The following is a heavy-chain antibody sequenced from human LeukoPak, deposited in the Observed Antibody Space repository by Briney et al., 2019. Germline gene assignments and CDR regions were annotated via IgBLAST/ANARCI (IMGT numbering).Heavy chain of an antibody. D-gene: IGHD2-15*01. CDR1: GGSISSSSYY. Sequence: PSETLSLTCTVSGGSISSSSYYWGWIRQPPGKGLEWIGSIYYSGSTYYNPSLKSRVTISVDTSKNQFSLKLSSVTAADTAVYYCARLSGGKKRGVDYWGQGTLVTVSS. J-gene: IGHJ4*02. V-gene: IGHV4-39*01. CDR3: ARLSGGKKRGVDY. CDR2: IYYSGST.